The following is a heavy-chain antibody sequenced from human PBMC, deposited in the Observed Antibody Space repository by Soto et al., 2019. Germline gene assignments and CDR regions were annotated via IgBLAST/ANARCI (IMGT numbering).Heavy chain of an antibody. CDR2: ISTSTGNT. Sequence: ASVKVSCKASGYTFTSHGFSWVRQAPGQGLEWMGWISTSTGNTKYAQKFQGRVTMTTDTSTSTAYMELSRLRSDDTAVYYCARENKWELLDWFVPWGQGTLVTVSS. CDR1: GYTFTSHG. CDR3: ARENKWELLDWFVP. V-gene: IGHV1-18*01. D-gene: IGHD1-26*01. J-gene: IGHJ5*02.